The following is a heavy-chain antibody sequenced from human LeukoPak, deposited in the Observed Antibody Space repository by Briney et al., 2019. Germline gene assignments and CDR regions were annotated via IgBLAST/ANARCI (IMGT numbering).Heavy chain of an antibody. J-gene: IGHJ4*02. CDR1: GFTFSSYA. CDR3: ANRGYVTYYFDC. Sequence: GGSLRLSCAASGFTFSSYAMTWVRQAPGKGLVWVSVISGSGGTTYYTDSVKGRFTISRDNSKNTLYLQMNSLRAEDTAVYYCANRGYVTYYFDCWGQGTLVTVSS. D-gene: IGHD5-18*01. V-gene: IGHV3-23*01. CDR2: ISGSGGTT.